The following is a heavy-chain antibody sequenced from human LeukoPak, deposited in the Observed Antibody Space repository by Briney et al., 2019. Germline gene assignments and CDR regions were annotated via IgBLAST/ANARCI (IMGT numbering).Heavy chain of an antibody. Sequence: GGSVRLSCTSSGFTFDDHGMHWVRQGPGKGLEWVALISWDGRSTYYADSVKDRFTISRDNMKRSLYLQLNSLTPGDTADYYCARDRDYEGKFHFDHWGQGTRVTVSS. CDR2: ISWDGRST. CDR3: ARDRDYEGKFHFDH. V-gene: IGHV3-43D*04. D-gene: IGHD4-17*01. CDR1: GFTFDDHG. J-gene: IGHJ4*02.